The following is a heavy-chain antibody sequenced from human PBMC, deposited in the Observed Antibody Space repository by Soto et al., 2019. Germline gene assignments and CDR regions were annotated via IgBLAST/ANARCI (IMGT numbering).Heavy chain of an antibody. V-gene: IGHV1-69*13. CDR1: GGTFSSYA. CDR3: ARDRPGYYHSSHPDY. J-gene: IGHJ4*02. D-gene: IGHD3-22*01. CDR2: IIPIFGTA. Sequence: SVKVSCKASGGTFSSYAISWVRQAPGQGLEWMGGIIPIFGTANYAQKFQGRVTITADESTSTAYMELSSLRSEDTAVYYCARDRPGYYHSSHPDYWGQGTLVTVSS.